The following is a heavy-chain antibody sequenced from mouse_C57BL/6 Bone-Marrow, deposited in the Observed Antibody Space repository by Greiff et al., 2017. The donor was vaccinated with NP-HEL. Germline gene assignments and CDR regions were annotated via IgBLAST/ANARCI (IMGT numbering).Heavy chain of an antibody. CDR3: TTTTMVTTGFAY. D-gene: IGHD2-2*01. J-gene: IGHJ3*01. V-gene: IGHV14-4*01. CDR1: GFNIKDDY. Sequence: VQLQQSGAELVRPGASVKLSCTASGFNIKDDYMHWVKQRPEQGLAWIGWIDPENGDTEYASKFQGKATITADTSSNTAYLQLSSLTSEDTAVYYCTTTTMVTTGFAYWGQGTLVTVSA. CDR2: IDPENGDT.